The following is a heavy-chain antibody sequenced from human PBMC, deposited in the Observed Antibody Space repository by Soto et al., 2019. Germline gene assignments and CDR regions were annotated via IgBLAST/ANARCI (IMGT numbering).Heavy chain of an antibody. Sequence: QVQVVQSGAEVKKPGSSVKVSCKVSGGIFTNNAISWVRQAPGQGLEWLGGVIPLFDTAYYAQKFQDRVTITADESTSTAYLELSSLRSEDSAVYYCAGTQFDTSGYYPSGLELWGQGTLVTVAS. CDR2: VIPLFDTA. D-gene: IGHD3-22*01. J-gene: IGHJ4*02. CDR3: AGTQFDTSGYYPSGLEL. V-gene: IGHV1-69*01. CDR1: GGIFTNNA.